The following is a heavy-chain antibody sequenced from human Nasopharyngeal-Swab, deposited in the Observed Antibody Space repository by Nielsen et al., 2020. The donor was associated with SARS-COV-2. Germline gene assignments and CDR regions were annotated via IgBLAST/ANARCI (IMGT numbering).Heavy chain of an antibody. Sequence: GGSLRLSCAASGFIFSNYGMHWVRQAPGKGLEWVAVISYDGNDKYYADSVRGRFTISRDKSKSTLSLQMYSLRADDTAVYYCAGTDWAFDYWGHGTLVTV. D-gene: IGHD3-9*01. CDR3: AGTDWAFDY. J-gene: IGHJ4*01. CDR1: GFIFSNYG. V-gene: IGHV3-30*03. CDR2: ISYDGNDK.